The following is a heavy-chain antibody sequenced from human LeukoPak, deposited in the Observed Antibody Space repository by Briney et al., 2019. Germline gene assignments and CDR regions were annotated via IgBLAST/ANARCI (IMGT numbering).Heavy chain of an antibody. D-gene: IGHD1-26*01. CDR1: GFTFSSYE. CDR3: AREPSIVGATTGYFDY. V-gene: IGHV3-48*03. J-gene: IGHJ4*02. Sequence: PGGSLRLSCAASGFTFSSYEMNWVRQAPGKGLEWVSYISSSGSTIYYADSVKGRFTISRDNAKNSLYLQMNSLRAEDTAVYYCAREPSIVGATTGYFDYWGQGTLVTVSS. CDR2: ISSSGSTI.